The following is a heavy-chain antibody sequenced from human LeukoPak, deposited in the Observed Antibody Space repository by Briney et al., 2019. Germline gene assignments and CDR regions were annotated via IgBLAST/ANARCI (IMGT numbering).Heavy chain of an antibody. CDR2: INPNSGGT. CDR1: GYTFTGYY. V-gene: IGHV1-2*02. D-gene: IGHD1-26*01. CDR3: ARVSRGELRVTMYFDY. J-gene: IGHJ4*02. Sequence: ASVKVSCKASGYTFTGYYMHWVRQAPGQGLEWMGWINPNSGGTNYAQKFQGRVTMTRDTSISTAYMELSRLRSDDTAVYYCARVSRGELRVTMYFDYWGQGTLVTVSS.